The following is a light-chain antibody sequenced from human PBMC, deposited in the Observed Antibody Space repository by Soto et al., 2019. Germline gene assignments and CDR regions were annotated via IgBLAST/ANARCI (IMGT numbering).Light chain of an antibody. CDR3: QQYNNWPS. CDR1: QSVSSSY. V-gene: IGKV3-15*01. J-gene: IGKJ1*01. CDR2: GAS. Sequence: EIVLTQSPGTLSLSPGERATLSCRASQSVSSSYFAWYQQKPGQAPRLLIYGASTRATDIPARFRGSGSGTEFTLTISSLQSEDFAVYYCQQYNNWPSFGQGTKVDIK.